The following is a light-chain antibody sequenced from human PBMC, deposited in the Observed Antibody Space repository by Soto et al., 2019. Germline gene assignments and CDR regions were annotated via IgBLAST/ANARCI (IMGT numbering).Light chain of an antibody. CDR1: QAIRND. CDR3: LKHHSLPPT. V-gene: IGKV1-17*01. J-gene: IGKJ1*01. Sequence: DIQMTQSPSSLSASVGDGVTVTCRASQAIRNDLGWYQQKPGKAPKRLIYAASSLQSGVPSMFSGSGSEPEVTLTISRLQPEDSATYYCLKHHSLPPTFGQGTKVEIK. CDR2: AAS.